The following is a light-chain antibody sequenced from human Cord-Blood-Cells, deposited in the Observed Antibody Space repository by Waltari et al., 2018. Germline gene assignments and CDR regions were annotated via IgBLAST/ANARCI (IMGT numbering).Light chain of an antibody. CDR3: QQYNSYWT. V-gene: IGKV1-5*01. J-gene: IGKJ1*01. Sequence: DIQMTQSPSTLSASVGERGTITCRASQSISSWLAWYQQKPGKAPKLLIYDASSLESGVPSRFSGSGSGTEFTLTISSLQPDDFATYYCQQYNSYWTFGQGTKVEIK. CDR1: QSISSW. CDR2: DAS.